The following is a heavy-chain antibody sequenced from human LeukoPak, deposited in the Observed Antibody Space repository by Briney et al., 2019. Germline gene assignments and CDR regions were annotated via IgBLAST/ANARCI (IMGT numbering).Heavy chain of an antibody. V-gene: IGHV1-69*06. CDR3: ARSVDTAMPPFYYYYYYMDV. Sequence: GASVKVSCKASGGTFSSYAISWVRQAPGQGLEWMGGIIPIFGTANYAQKFQGRVTITADKSTSTAYMELSSLRSEDTAMYYCARSVDTAMPPFYYYYYYMDVWGKGTTVTVSS. J-gene: IGHJ6*03. CDR2: IIPIFGTA. CDR1: GGTFSSYA. D-gene: IGHD5-18*01.